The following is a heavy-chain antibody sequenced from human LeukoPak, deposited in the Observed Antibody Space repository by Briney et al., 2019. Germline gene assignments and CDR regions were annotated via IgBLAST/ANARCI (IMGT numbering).Heavy chain of an antibody. V-gene: IGHV4-39*07. CDR1: GGSISSSSYY. Sequence: PSETLSLTCTVSGGSISSSSYYWGWIRQPPGKGLEWIGSIYYSGSTYYNPSLKSRVTISVDTSKNQFSLKLSSVTAADTAVYYCASTSTSGIDYWGQGTLVTVSS. D-gene: IGHD5/OR15-5a*01. CDR3: ASTSTSGIDY. J-gene: IGHJ4*02. CDR2: IYYSGST.